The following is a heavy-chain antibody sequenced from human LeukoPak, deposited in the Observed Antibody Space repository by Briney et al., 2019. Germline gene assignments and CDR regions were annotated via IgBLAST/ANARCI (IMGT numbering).Heavy chain of an antibody. CDR1: RYSFTDYY. J-gene: IGHJ3*02. V-gene: IGHV1-2*02. D-gene: IGHD1-26*01. Sequence: GASVQVSSLASRYSFTDYYRQYVGQAPGQGIEWMGWMNPNSGDTNDAQKFQGRVTMTRDTSISTAYMEMSRLTSDDTAVYYWARANIVGFVAASRPGIKIWGQVTMVAFSS. CDR2: MNPNSGDT. CDR3: ARANIVGFVAASRPGIKI.